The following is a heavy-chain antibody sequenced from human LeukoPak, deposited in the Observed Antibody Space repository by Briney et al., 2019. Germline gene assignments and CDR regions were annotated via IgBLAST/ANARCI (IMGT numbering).Heavy chain of an antibody. CDR3: AKSLPIGELEPHFDY. CDR2: ISGSGGST. CDR1: GFTLSSYA. Sequence: GGSLRLSCAASGFTLSSYAMSWVRQAPGKGLEWVSAISGSGGSTYYADSVKGRSTIARDNSKNTLYLQMNSLRAEDTAVYYCAKSLPIGELEPHFDYWGQGTLVTVSS. D-gene: IGHD1-14*01. V-gene: IGHV3-23*01. J-gene: IGHJ4*02.